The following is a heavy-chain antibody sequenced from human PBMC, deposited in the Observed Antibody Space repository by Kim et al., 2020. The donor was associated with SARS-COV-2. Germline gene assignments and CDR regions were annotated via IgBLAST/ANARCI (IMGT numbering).Heavy chain of an antibody. V-gene: IGHV3-30*03. J-gene: IGHJ4*01. Sequence: GGSLRLSCEVSGLTFALHGMYWVRQAPGKGLDYVAVISYAGNNIFYGESVKGRFTISRDNSRKTLYLEMNNLRREDTAVYHCVSGYYYGSGTYPMFAHWG. CDR3: VSGYYYGSGTYPMFAH. D-gene: IGHD3-10*01. CDR2: ISYAGNNI. CDR1: GLTFALHG.